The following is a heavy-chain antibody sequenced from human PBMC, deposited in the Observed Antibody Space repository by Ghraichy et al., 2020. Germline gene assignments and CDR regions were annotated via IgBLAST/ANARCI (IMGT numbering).Heavy chain of an antibody. D-gene: IGHD4-23*01. Sequence: GESLRLSCVGSGFTFGSYSMNWVRQSPGKRLEWVSYITSTSSFISYADSVKGRFTISRDNAQNSLSLQMNSLTDEDTAVYYCARGSRVVRFYYYDGMDVWGQGTTVTVSS. J-gene: IGHJ6*02. CDR2: ITSTSSFI. CDR3: ARGSRVVRFYYYDGMDV. CDR1: GFTFGSYS. V-gene: IGHV3-48*02.